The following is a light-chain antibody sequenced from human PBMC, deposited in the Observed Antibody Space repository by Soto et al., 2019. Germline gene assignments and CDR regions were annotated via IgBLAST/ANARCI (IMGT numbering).Light chain of an antibody. Sequence: EVVLTQSPDTLSLSPGERATLSCRASQSISSSYLAWYQQKPGQAPRLLIYGASSRATGVPGRFSGSGSGTDFTLTISRGEPEDFAVFYCQHYGRSPPITFGLGTRLEIK. CDR2: GAS. J-gene: IGKJ5*01. CDR3: QHYGRSPPIT. CDR1: QSISSSY. V-gene: IGKV3-20*01.